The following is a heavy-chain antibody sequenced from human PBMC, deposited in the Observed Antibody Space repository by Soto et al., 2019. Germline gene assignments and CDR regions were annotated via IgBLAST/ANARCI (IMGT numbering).Heavy chain of an antibody. V-gene: IGHV1-18*04. CDR3: ARQHNDLWTDSPDFDY. CDR1: GKNINNYG. J-gene: IGHJ4*02. CDR2: ISAFNHKA. D-gene: IGHD3-9*01. Sequence: QVQLVQSGGEGKKPGAWVKVSSKASGKNINNYGVPWVRKAPGQGLDWMGWISAFNHKANYAPNIQDRVTMTIDTSTNTAHMEMRSLRPDDTAVYYCARQHNDLWTDSPDFDYWGQGTLVTVSA.